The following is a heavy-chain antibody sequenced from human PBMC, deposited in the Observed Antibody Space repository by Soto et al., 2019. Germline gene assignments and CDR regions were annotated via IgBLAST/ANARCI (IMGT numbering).Heavy chain of an antibody. CDR3: ARRSLQGPYLAV. D-gene: IGHD4-4*01. J-gene: IGHJ6*03. CDR2: INHSGST. V-gene: IGHV4-34*01. CDR1: GGSFSGYY. Sequence: SETLSLTCAVYGGSFSGYYWSWIRQPPGKGLEWIGEINHSGSTNYNPSLKSRVTISVDTSKNQFSLKLSSVTAADTAVYYCARRSLQGPYLAVWGKGTTVTVSS.